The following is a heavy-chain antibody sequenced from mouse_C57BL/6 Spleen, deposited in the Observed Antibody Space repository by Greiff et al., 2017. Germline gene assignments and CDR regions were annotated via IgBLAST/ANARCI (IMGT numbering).Heavy chain of an antibody. V-gene: IGHV1-80*01. D-gene: IGHD1-1*01. Sequence: QVQLQQSGAELVKPGASVKISCKASGYAFSSYWMNWVKQRPGKGLEWIGRIYPGDGDTNYNGKFKGKATLTADKSSSTAYMQLSSLTSEDSAVYCCARPGCSGPGFADWGQGTLVTVSA. CDR2: IYPGDGDT. CDR3: ARPGCSGPGFAD. CDR1: GYAFSSYW. J-gene: IGHJ3*01.